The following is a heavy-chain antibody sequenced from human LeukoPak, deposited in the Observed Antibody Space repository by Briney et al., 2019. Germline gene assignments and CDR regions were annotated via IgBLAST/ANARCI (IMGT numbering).Heavy chain of an antibody. CDR1: GFTFSNAW. D-gene: IGHD2-2*01. V-gene: IGHV3-15*01. CDR3: TTGNVVVPAAIPYFDY. J-gene: IGHJ4*02. Sequence: GGSLRLSCAASGFTFSNAWMSWVRQAPGKGLEWVGRIKSKTDGGTTDYAAPVKGRFTISRHDSKNTLYLQMNSLKTEDTAVYYCTTGNVVVPAAIPYFDYWGQGTLVTVSS. CDR2: IKSKTDGGTT.